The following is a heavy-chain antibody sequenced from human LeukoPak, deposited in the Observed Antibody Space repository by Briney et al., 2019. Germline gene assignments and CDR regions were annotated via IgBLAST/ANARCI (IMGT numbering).Heavy chain of an antibody. CDR1: GGSISSSSYY. V-gene: IGHV4-39*01. Sequence: PSETLSLTCTVSGGSISSSSYYWGWIRQPPGKGLEWIGSIYYSGSTYYNPSLKSRVTISVDTSKNQFSLKLSSVTAADTAVYYCARLPKDDDFWSGYPPSYYMDVWGKETTVTVSS. D-gene: IGHD3-3*01. CDR2: IYYSGST. J-gene: IGHJ6*03. CDR3: ARLPKDDDFWSGYPPSYYMDV.